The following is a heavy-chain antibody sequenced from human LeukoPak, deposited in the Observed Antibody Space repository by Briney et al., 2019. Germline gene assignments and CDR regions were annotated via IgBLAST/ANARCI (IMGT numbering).Heavy chain of an antibody. D-gene: IGHD5-24*01. CDR1: GFAFRNYA. CDR3: AKDQEMATIEGSPNDY. J-gene: IGHJ4*02. CDR2: ISGSGGST. V-gene: IGHV3-23*01. Sequence: PGGSLRLSCAGSGFAFRNYAMSWVRQAPGKGLEWVSAISGSGGSTYYADSVKGRFTISRDNSKNTLYLQMNSLRAEDTAVYYCAKDQEMATIEGSPNDYWGQGTLVTVSS.